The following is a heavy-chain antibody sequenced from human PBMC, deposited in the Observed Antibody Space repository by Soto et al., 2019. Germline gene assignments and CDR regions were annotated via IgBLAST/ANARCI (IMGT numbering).Heavy chain of an antibody. CDR2: IIPVTGVA. CDR3: ASHTRTGVVH. Sequence: QVQLVQSGAEVRKPGSSVKVSCKASGGTFRTYTFSWVRQAPGQGLEWMGRIIPVTGVANYAQNFHDRVTISADESTRTAYMELRSLRSDDTAVYYCASHTRTGVVHWGQGTLVTVPS. CDR1: GGTFRTYT. V-gene: IGHV1-69*02. J-gene: IGHJ4*02. D-gene: IGHD2-8*02.